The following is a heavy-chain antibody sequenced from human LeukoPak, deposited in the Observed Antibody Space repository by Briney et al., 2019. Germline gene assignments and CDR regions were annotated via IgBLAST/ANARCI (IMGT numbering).Heavy chain of an antibody. V-gene: IGHV3-30*02. CDR3: AKDIFTMIVGDAFDI. J-gene: IGHJ3*02. CDR1: GFTFSSYG. D-gene: IGHD3-22*01. CDR2: IRYDGSNK. Sequence: PGGSLRLSCAASGFTFSSYGMHWVRQAPGKGLEWVAFIRYDGSNKYYADSVKGRFTISRDNSKNTLYLQMNSLRAEDTAVYYCAKDIFTMIVGDAFDIWGQGTMVTVSS.